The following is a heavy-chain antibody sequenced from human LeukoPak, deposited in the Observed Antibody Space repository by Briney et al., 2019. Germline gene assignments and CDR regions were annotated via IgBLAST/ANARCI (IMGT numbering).Heavy chain of an antibody. J-gene: IGHJ5*02. CDR2: IYGSGST. Sequence: SETLSLTCTVSGASISSSHWSYIRQPAGQGLEWIGHIYGSGSTYYNPSLKSRVTISVDTSKNQCSLRLSSVTAADTAVYYCARINTMIRGVISSNNWFDPWGQGTLVTVSS. D-gene: IGHD3-10*01. V-gene: IGHV4-4*07. CDR3: ARINTMIRGVISSNNWFDP. CDR1: GASISSSH.